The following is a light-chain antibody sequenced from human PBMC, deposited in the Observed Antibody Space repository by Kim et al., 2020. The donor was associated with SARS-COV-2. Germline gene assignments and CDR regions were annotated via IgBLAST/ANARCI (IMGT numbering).Light chain of an antibody. CDR3: NSRDSSGNHQV. Sequence: ALGQTVRITCQGGSLRSYYASWYQQRPGQATVLVIYGKNNRPSGIPDRFSGSSSGNTASLTITGAQAEDEADYYCNSRDSSGNHQVFGGGTQLTVL. CDR2: GKN. CDR1: SLRSYY. V-gene: IGLV3-19*01. J-gene: IGLJ3*02.